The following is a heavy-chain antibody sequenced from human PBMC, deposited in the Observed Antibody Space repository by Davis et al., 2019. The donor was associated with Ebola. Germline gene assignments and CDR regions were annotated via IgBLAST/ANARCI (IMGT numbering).Heavy chain of an antibody. CDR1: GFTFSSYG. Sequence: GESLKISCAASGFTFSSYGMHWVRQAPGKGLEWVAVISYDGSNKYYADSVKGRFTISRDNSKNTLYLQMNSLRAEDTAVYYCAKGGSITMVPYGMDVWGQGTTVTVSS. V-gene: IGHV3-30*18. CDR3: AKGGSITMVPYGMDV. D-gene: IGHD3-10*01. J-gene: IGHJ6*02. CDR2: ISYDGSNK.